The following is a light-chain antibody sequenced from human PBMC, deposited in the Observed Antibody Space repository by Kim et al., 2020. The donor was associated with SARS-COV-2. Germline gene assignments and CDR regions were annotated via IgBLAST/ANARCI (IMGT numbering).Light chain of an antibody. Sequence: QSALTQPPSASGSPGQSVTISCTGTSSDVGAYNYASWYQQHPGKAPKLIVYEVDKRTSGVTDRFSGSKSGNTASLTVSGLRAEDEAIYYCGSYTVTKTLVFGGGTQLTVL. CDR1: SSDVGAYNY. J-gene: IGLJ3*02. V-gene: IGLV2-8*01. CDR2: EVD. CDR3: GSYTVTKTLV.